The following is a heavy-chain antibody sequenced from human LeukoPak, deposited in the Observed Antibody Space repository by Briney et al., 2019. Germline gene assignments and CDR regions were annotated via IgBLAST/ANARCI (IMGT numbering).Heavy chain of an antibody. Sequence: GGSLRLSCAASGFTFSSYAMHWVRQAPGKGLEWVAVISYDGSNKYYADSVKGRFTISRDNSKNTLYLQMNSLRAEDTAVYYCARGPTVTTLDYWGQGTWTPSPQ. V-gene: IGHV3-30-3*01. CDR1: GFTFSSYA. D-gene: IGHD4-17*01. CDR2: ISYDGSNK. CDR3: ARGPTVTTLDY. J-gene: IGHJ4*02.